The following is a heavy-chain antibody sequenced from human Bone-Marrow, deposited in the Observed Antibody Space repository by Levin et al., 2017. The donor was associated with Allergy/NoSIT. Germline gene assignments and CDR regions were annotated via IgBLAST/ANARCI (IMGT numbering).Heavy chain of an antibody. J-gene: IGHJ4*02. Sequence: GGSLRLSCAASGFTFSTYGMNWVRQAPGKGLEWVSSIDSSSSYKHYADSLKGRFTISRDNARNSLYLQMSSLRADDTAVYYCARDFSLGSSVDYGGQGTLVTVSS. CDR1: GFTFSTYG. D-gene: IGHD6-13*01. V-gene: IGHV3-21*01. CDR2: IDSSSSYK. CDR3: ARDFSLGSSVDY.